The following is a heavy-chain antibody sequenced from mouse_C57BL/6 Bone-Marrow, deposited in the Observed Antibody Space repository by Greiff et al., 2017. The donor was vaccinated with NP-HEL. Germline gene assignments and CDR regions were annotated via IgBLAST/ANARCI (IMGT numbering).Heavy chain of an antibody. CDR1: GYTFTDYY. CDR2: INPNNGGT. J-gene: IGHJ3*01. D-gene: IGHD1-1*01. Sequence: EVQLQQSGPELVKPGASVKISCKASGYTFTDYYMNWVKQSHGKSLEWIGDINPNNGGTSYNQKFKGKATLTVDKSSSTAYMELRSLTSEDSAVYYCARSSTVVAGRFAYWGQGTLVTVSA. V-gene: IGHV1-26*01. CDR3: ARSSTVVAGRFAY.